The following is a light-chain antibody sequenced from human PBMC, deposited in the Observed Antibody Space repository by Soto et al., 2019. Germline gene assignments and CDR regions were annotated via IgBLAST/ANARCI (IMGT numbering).Light chain of an antibody. CDR2: KAS. Sequence: DIQMTQSPSTLSASVGDRVTITCRASQSISSWLAWYQQKPGKAPKLLIYKASSLESGVPSRFSGSGSGTEFNLTISSLQPDDFATYFCQRYNSSLTFGGGTQVEIK. CDR3: QRYNSSLT. V-gene: IGKV1-5*03. CDR1: QSISSW. J-gene: IGKJ4*01.